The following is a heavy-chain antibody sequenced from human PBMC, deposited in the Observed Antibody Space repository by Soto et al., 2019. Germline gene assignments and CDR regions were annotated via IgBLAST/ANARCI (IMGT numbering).Heavy chain of an antibody. V-gene: IGHV1-2*02. Sequence: ASVKVSCKASGYTFSGYYIHWVRQAPGQGLEWMGWINPNSGDTNYAQKFQGRVTMTRDTSISTAYMELSRLRSDDTAVYYCARESKDSSGYYNWFDPWGQGTLVTVSS. J-gene: IGHJ5*02. D-gene: IGHD3-22*01. CDR2: INPNSGDT. CDR3: ARESKDSSGYYNWFDP. CDR1: GYTFSGYY.